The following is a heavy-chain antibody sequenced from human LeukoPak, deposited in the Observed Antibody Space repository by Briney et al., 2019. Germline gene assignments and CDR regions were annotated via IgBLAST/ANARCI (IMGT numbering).Heavy chain of an antibody. CDR2: INAGNGNT. CDR3: ARDRKVPAAIGYNWFDP. D-gene: IGHD2-2*01. V-gene: IGHV1-3*01. Sequence: ASVNVSCKASGYTFTIYAMHWVRPAPGQRLEWMGWINAGNGNTKYSQKFQGRVTITRDTSASTAYMELSSLRSEDTAVYYCARDRKVPAAIGYNWFDPWGQVTLVTVSS. J-gene: IGHJ5*02. CDR1: GYTFTIYA.